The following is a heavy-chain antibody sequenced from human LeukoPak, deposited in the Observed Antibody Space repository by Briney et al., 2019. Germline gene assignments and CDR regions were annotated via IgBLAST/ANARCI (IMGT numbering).Heavy chain of an antibody. CDR1: GDSINSCY. D-gene: IGHD3-10*01. V-gene: IGHV4-59*01. J-gene: IGHJ3*02. CDR2: GHYSGST. CDR3: ARWGETSALRVDAFDM. Sequence: SETLSLTCAVSGDSINSCYWYWIWHPPRQGVERIGYGHYSGSTFYNPSLNSRVTLSVDTSKNQFSLQLRSVTAADTAVYYCARWGETSALRVDAFDMWGQGTMVTVSS.